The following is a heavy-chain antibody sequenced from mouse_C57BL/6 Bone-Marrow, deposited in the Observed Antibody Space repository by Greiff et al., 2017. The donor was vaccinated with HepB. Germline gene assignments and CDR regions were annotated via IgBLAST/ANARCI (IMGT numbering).Heavy chain of an antibody. CDR3: ARDYYGSSYEAY. J-gene: IGHJ3*01. CDR1: GYAFTNYL. CDR2: INPGSGGT. V-gene: IGHV1-54*01. D-gene: IGHD1-1*01. Sequence: VQLQQSGAELVRPGTSVKVSCKASGYAFTNYLIEWVKQRPGQGLEWIGVINPGSGGTNYNEKFKGKATLTADKSSSTAYMQLSSLTSEDSAVYCCARDYYGSSYEAYWGQGTLVTVSA.